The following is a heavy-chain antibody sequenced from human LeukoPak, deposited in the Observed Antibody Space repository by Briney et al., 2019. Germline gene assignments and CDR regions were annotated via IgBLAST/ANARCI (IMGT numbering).Heavy chain of an antibody. J-gene: IGHJ4*02. CDR2: ISGSGGST. CDR1: GFTFSSYA. CDR3: AKAHTYYDFWSGPSDY. Sequence: GGSLRLSCAASGFTFSSYAMSWVRQAPGKGLEWVSAISGSGGSTYYADSVKGRFTISRDNSKNALYLQMNSLRAEDTAVYYCAKAHTYYDFWSGPSDYWGQGTLVTVSS. D-gene: IGHD3-3*01. V-gene: IGHV3-23*01.